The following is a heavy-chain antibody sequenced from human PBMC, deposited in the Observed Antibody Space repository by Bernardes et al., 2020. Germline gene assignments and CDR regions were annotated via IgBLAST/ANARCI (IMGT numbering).Heavy chain of an antibody. CDR2: IYPGDSDT. V-gene: IGHV5-51*01. J-gene: IGHJ2*01. CDR1: GYSFTSYW. D-gene: IGHD2-2*01. CDR3: ARRGDIVVVPAATHYWYFDL. Sequence: GESLKISCKGSGYSFTSYWIGWVRQMPGKGLEWMGIIYPGDSDTRYSPSFQGQVTISADKSISTAYLQWSSLKASDTAMYYCARRGDIVVVPAATHYWYFDLWGRGTLVTVSS.